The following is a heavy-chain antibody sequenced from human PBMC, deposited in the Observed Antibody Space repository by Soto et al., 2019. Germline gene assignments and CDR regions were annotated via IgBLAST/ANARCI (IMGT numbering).Heavy chain of an antibody. CDR3: ARDDSGRLGDPAPLYYFDY. V-gene: IGHV3-7*03. J-gene: IGHJ4*02. CDR1: GFTFSSYW. CDR2: IKQDGSEK. D-gene: IGHD3-16*01. Sequence: VGSLRLSCAASGFTFSSYWMSWVRQAPGKGLEWVANIKQDGSEKYYVDSVKGRFTISRDNAKNSLYLQMNSLRAEDTAVYYCARDDSGRLGDPAPLYYFDYWGQGTLVTVSS.